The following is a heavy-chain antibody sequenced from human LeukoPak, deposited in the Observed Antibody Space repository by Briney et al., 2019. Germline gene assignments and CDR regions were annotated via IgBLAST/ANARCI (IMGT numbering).Heavy chain of an antibody. CDR2: INPNNGGT. J-gene: IGHJ4*02. V-gene: IGHV1-2*02. CDR1: GYIFSAFV. Sequence: ASVKVSCKASGYIFSAFVIHWVRQAPGQGLEWMGWINPNNGGTSYAQKFQGRVTMTRDTSVSTAYMELRGLRSDDTSVYYCARDRTDTGLDLWHWGQGTRVTVSS. D-gene: IGHD3/OR15-3a*01. CDR3: ARDRTDTGLDLWH.